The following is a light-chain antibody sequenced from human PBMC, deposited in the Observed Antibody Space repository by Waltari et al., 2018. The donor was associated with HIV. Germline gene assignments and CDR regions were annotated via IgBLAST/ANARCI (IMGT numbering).Light chain of an antibody. J-gene: IGLJ2*01. CDR2: RNN. CDR3: AAWDDSLSGLV. Sequence: QSVLTQAPSASGTPGQGVTLACSGTNPNLGSNFVYWYQQVPGGAPKLLIYRNNQRPSGVPYRFSGSKSVTSASLAISVLRSEDEADYYCAAWDDSLSGLVFGGRTKLTVL. CDR1: NPNLGSNF. V-gene: IGLV1-47*01.